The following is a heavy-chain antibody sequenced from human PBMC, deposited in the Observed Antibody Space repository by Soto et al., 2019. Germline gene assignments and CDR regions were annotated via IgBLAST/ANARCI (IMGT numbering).Heavy chain of an antibody. Sequence: EVQLLESGGGLVQPGGSLRLSCAASGFTFSTYAMNWVGQAPGNGLGWASAISGSGGSIHYADSVKGRFTISRDNSKNTLYLQMNSLRDEDTAVYHCVKGYWKGDVWGQGTTVTVSS. CDR3: VKGYWKGDV. V-gene: IGHV3-23*01. CDR2: ISGSGGSI. J-gene: IGHJ6*02. CDR1: GFTFSTYA. D-gene: IGHD1-1*01.